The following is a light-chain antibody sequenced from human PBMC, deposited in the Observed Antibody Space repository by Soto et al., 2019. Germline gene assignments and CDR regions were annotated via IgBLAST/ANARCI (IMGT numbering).Light chain of an antibody. Sequence: QSVLTQPPSASGTPGQRVTISCSGSSSNIGSNAVSWYQHFPGTAPKVLIYSDDQRPSGVPDRFSGSKSGTSASLAISGLQAEDEADYFCAAWGDSLNTWVFGGGTKVT. V-gene: IGLV1-44*01. J-gene: IGLJ3*02. CDR3: AAWGDSLNTWV. CDR2: SDD. CDR1: SSNIGSNA.